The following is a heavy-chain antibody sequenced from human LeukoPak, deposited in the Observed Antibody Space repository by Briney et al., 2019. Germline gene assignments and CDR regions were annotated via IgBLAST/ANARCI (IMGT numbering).Heavy chain of an antibody. D-gene: IGHD5-18*01. V-gene: IGHV3-7*01. CDR1: GFTFRNDW. CDR3: ASLDTALLNSAY. J-gene: IGHJ4*02. Sequence: GGSLRLSCAVFGFTFRNDWMSWVRQAPGKGLEWVAMVKQGGSEKYYVDSVRGRFTISRDDAKNSLYLQMNSLRAEDTADYYCASLDTALLNSAYWGQGTLVTVSS. CDR2: VKQGGSEK.